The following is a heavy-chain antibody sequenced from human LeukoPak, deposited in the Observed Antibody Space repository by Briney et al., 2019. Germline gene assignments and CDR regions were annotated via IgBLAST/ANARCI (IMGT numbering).Heavy chain of an antibody. CDR2: ISSSSSYI. CDR1: GFTFSSYS. J-gene: IGHJ4*02. Sequence: PGGSLRLSCAASGFTFSSYSMNWVRQAPGKGLEWVSSISSSSSYIYYADSVKGRFTISRDNAKNSLYLQMNSLRAEGTAVYYCARDPLGYGDYTLEYYFDYWGQGTLVTVSS. CDR3: ARDPLGYGDYTLEYYFDY. V-gene: IGHV3-21*01. D-gene: IGHD4-17*01.